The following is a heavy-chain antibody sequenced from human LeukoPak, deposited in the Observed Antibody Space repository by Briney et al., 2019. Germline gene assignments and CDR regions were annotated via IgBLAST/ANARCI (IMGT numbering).Heavy chain of an antibody. CDR2: ISASGGTT. CDR3: AKDLGISKFSDY. V-gene: IGHV3-23*01. Sequence: PGGSLRLSCAASGFTFSTYIMSWVRRAPGKGLEWVSAISASGGTTYYADSVKGRFTISRDNSNNTLFVQMNSLRAEDTAVYYCAKDLGISKFSDYWGQGTLVTVSS. J-gene: IGHJ4*02. CDR1: GFTFSTYI. D-gene: IGHD1-14*01.